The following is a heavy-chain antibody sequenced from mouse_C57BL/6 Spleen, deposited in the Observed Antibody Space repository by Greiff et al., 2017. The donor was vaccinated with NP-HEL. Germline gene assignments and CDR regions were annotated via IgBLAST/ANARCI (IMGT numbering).Heavy chain of an antibody. Sequence: QVQLQQPGAELVRPGSSVKLSCKASGYTFTSYWMDWVKQRPGQGLEWIGNIYPSDSETHYNQKFKDKATLTVDKSSSTAYMQLSSLTSEDSAVYYCARPYYYGSSPYAMDYWGQGTSVTVSS. V-gene: IGHV1-61*01. CDR1: GYTFTSYW. J-gene: IGHJ4*01. CDR3: ARPYYYGSSPYAMDY. CDR2: IYPSDSET. D-gene: IGHD1-1*01.